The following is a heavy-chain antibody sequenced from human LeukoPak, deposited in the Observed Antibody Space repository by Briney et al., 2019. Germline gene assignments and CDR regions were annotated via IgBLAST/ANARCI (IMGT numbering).Heavy chain of an antibody. Sequence: RPGGSLRLSCAASGFTFDDYGMSWVRQAPGKGLEWVSGINWNGGSTGYADSVKGRFTISRDNAKNSLYLQMNSPRAEDTALYYCARDHYDILTGYVDYWGQGTLVTVSS. V-gene: IGHV3-20*04. CDR2: INWNGGST. D-gene: IGHD3-9*01. CDR3: ARDHYDILTGYVDY. CDR1: GFTFDDYG. J-gene: IGHJ4*02.